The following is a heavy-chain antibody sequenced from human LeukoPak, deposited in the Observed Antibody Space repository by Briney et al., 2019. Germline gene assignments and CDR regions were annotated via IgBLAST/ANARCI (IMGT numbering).Heavy chain of an antibody. CDR1: GFTFSSYG. CDR2: IWYDGSNK. D-gene: IGHD3-3*01. CDR3: AKEFWMEVTPAFDY. J-gene: IGHJ4*02. Sequence: GRSLSLSCAASGFTFSSYGMHWVRQAPGKGLEWVAVIWYDGSNKYYADSVKGRFTISRDNSKNTLYLQMNSLRAEDTAVYYCAKEFWMEVTPAFDYWGQGTLVTVSS. V-gene: IGHV3-33*06.